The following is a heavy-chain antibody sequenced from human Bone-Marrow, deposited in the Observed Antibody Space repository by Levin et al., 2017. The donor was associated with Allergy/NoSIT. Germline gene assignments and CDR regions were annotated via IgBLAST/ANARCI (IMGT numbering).Heavy chain of an antibody. CDR3: TTLPPYSSSWYDGPYYYYYYGMDV. Sequence: GGSLRLSCAASGFTFSNAWMNWVRQAPGKGLEWVGRIKSKTDGGTTDYAAPVKGRFTISRDDSKNTLYLQMNSLKTEDTAVYYCTTLPPYSSSWYDGPYYYYYYGMDVWGQGTTVTVSS. CDR1: GFTFSNAW. J-gene: IGHJ6*02. D-gene: IGHD6-13*01. V-gene: IGHV3-15*07. CDR2: IKSKTDGGTT.